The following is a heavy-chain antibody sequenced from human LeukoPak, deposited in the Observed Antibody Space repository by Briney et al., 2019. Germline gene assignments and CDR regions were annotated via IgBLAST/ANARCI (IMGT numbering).Heavy chain of an antibody. V-gene: IGHV3-21*01. CDR2: ISSSSSYI. D-gene: IGHD5-18*01. J-gene: IGHJ4*02. CDR3: ARDGLPTVDTAMVYYFDY. Sequence: GGSLRLSCAASGFTFSSYSMNWVRRAPGKGLEWVSSISSSSSYIYYADSVKGRFTISRDNAKNSLYLQMNSLRAEDTAVYYCARDGLPTVDTAMVYYFDYWGQGTLVTVSS. CDR1: GFTFSSYS.